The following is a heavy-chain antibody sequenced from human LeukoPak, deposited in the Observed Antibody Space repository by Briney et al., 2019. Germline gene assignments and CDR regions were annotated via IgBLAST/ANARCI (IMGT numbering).Heavy chain of an antibody. Sequence: SETLSLTCTVSGGSISSGDYYWSWIRQPPGKGLEWIGSIYYSGSTYYNPSPKSRVTISVDTSKNQFSLKLSSVTAADTAVYYCARAREGVFDPWGQGTLVTVSS. CDR3: ARAREGVFDP. CDR2: IYYSGST. V-gene: IGHV4-30-4*08. J-gene: IGHJ5*02. CDR1: GGSISSGDYY.